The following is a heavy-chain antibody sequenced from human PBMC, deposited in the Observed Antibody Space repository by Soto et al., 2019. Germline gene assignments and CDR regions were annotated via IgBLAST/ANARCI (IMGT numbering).Heavy chain of an antibody. CDR2: IYPGDSDT. V-gene: IGHV5-51*01. J-gene: IGHJ3*02. D-gene: IGHD2-15*01. CDR1: GYSFTSYW. CDR3: GRPERTRRYYCSGGSCYHAFDI. Sequence: GESLKISCKGSGYSFTSYWIGWVRQMPGKGLEWMGIIYPGDSDTRYSPSFQGQVTISADKSISTAYLQWSSLKASDPALYYCGRPERTRRYYCSGGSCYHAFDIWGQGTMVTVSS.